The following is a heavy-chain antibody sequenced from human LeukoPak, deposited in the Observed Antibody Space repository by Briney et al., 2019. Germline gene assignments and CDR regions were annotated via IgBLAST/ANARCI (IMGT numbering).Heavy chain of an antibody. D-gene: IGHD2-21*01. Sequence: PGGSLRLSCAASGFTFSSYALSWVRQAPEKGLEWVSGITGSGGSTYYAESVKGRFTISRDNSKNTLYLQMNSLRAEDTAVYYCAKRGGGSHFDYWGQGTLVAVSS. CDR2: ITGSGGST. J-gene: IGHJ4*02. CDR3: AKRGGGSHFDY. CDR1: GFTFSSYA. V-gene: IGHV3-23*01.